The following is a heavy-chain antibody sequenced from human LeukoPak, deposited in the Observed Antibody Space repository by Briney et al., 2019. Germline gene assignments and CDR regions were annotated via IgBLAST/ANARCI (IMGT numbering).Heavy chain of an antibody. CDR1: GYTFTSYG. J-gene: IGHJ4*02. V-gene: IGHV1-18*01. CDR2: ISAYNGNT. Sequence: ASVKVSCKASGYTFTSYGISWVRQAPGQGLEWMGWISAYNGNTNYAQKLQGRVTMTTDTSTSIVYMELSSLRSEDTAVYYCARGDHPTWLFPFVVGSSWPYWGQGTLVTVSS. D-gene: IGHD3-9*01. CDR3: ARGDHPTWLFPFVVGSSWPY.